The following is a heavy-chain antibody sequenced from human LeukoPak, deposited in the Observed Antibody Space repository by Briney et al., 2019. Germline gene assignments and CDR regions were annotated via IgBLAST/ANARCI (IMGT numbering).Heavy chain of an antibody. CDR1: GFTFSNYW. Sequence: GSLRLSRAASGFTFSNYWMSWVRQAPGKGLEWVANIRYDGSEKYYVDSVKGRFTISRDNGKNSLYVQMNSLSVEDTAVYYCATYSSLNAREFQHWGQGTLVTVSS. CDR3: ATYSSLNAREFQH. V-gene: IGHV3-7*01. D-gene: IGHD3-22*01. J-gene: IGHJ1*01. CDR2: IRYDGSEK.